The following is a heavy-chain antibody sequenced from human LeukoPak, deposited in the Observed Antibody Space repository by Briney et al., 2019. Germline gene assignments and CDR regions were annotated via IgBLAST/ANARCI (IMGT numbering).Heavy chain of an antibody. CDR1: GFTFSNYA. Sequence: PGGSLRLSCAASGFTFSNYAMNWVRQAPGRGLEWVSAISGSGGSTYYADSVKGRFTISRDNSKNTLYLQMNSLRAEDTAVYYCAKDPGTVTTRNYFDYWGQGTLVTVSS. CDR2: ISGSGGST. V-gene: IGHV3-23*01. D-gene: IGHD4-17*01. CDR3: AKDPGTVTTRNYFDY. J-gene: IGHJ4*02.